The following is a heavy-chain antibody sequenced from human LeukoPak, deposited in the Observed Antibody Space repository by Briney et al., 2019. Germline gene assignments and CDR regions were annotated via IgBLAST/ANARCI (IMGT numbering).Heavy chain of an antibody. J-gene: IGHJ4*02. V-gene: IGHV4-59*01. CDR1: GVSISDYY. CDR3: ARVIYTSTWYYFDY. CDR2: IFYSGST. Sequence: SETLSLTCTVSGVSISDYYWTWIRQPPGKGLEWIGYIFYSGSTNYNASLKSRVTLLVDTSKNQFSLRLSSVTAADTAVYYCARVIYTSTWYYFDYWGQGTLVTVSS. D-gene: IGHD6-13*01.